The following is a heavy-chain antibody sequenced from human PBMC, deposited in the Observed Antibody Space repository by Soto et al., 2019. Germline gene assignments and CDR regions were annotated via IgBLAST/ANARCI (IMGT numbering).Heavy chain of an antibody. CDR3: AKDKRHLYYYDSSGSLGY. D-gene: IGHD3-22*01. CDR1: GFTFSSYG. J-gene: IGHJ4*02. V-gene: IGHV3-30*18. Sequence: PGGSLRLSCAASGFTFSSYGMHWVRQAPGKGLEWVAVISYDGSNKYYADSVKGRFIISRDNSKNTLYLQMNSLRAEDTAVYYCAKDKRHLYYYDSSGSLGYWGQGTLVTVSS. CDR2: ISYDGSNK.